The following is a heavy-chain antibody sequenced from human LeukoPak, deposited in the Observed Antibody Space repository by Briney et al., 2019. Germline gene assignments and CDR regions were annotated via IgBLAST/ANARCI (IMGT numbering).Heavy chain of an antibody. V-gene: IGHV3-23*01. D-gene: IGHD6-13*01. CDR2: ISASGGST. Sequence: PGGSLRLSCAASGFTFSSSAMSWVRQVPGKGLEWVSGISASGGSTYYADSVKGRFTISRDNSKNTLYLQMNSLRAEDTAVYYCAKPKEPHSSSWYTGYFDYWGQGTLVTVSS. J-gene: IGHJ4*02. CDR1: GFTFSSSA. CDR3: AKPKEPHSSSWYTGYFDY.